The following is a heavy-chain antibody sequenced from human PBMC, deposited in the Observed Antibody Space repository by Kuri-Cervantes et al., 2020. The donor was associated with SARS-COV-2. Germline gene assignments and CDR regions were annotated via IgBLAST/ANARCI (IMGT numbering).Heavy chain of an antibody. Sequence: GGSLRLSCKASGHTFNGHIVYWVRQATGQGLEWMGMVKTNSGNTLYAQIFQGRVTMTRDTSTSTVYMELSSLTSEDAAIYYCYCAPKEGFDSWGQGTLVTVSS. V-gene: IGHV1-8*01. CDR3: YCAPKEGFDS. CDR1: GHTFNGHI. D-gene: IGHD2-21*01. CDR2: VKTNSGNT. J-gene: IGHJ4*02.